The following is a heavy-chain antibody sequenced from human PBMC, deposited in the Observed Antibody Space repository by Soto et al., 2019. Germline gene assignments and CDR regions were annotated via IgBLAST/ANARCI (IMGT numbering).Heavy chain of an antibody. Sequence: EVQLVESGGVVVQPGGSLRLSCAASGFTFDDYTMHWVRQAPGKGLEWVSLISWDGGSTYYADSVKGRFTISRDNSKNSLYLQMNSLRTEDTALYYCAKDISESGDYGDYGMDVWGQGTTVTVS. CDR1: GFTFDDYT. CDR2: ISWDGGST. J-gene: IGHJ6*02. CDR3: AKDISESGDYGDYGMDV. V-gene: IGHV3-43*01. D-gene: IGHD4-17*01.